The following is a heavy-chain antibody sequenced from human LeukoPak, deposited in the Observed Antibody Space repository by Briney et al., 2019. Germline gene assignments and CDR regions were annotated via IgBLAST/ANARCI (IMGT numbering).Heavy chain of an antibody. D-gene: IGHD4-17*01. CDR1: GGSFSGYY. Sequence: SETLSLTCAVYGGSFSGYYWSWIRPPPGKGLEWIGEINNSGSTNYKPSLKSRVTISVDTSKNQFSLKLSSVTAADTAVYYCAREETTVTTYNWLDPWGEGTLVSVSS. CDR2: INNSGST. V-gene: IGHV4-34*01. CDR3: AREETTVTTYNWLDP. J-gene: IGHJ5*02.